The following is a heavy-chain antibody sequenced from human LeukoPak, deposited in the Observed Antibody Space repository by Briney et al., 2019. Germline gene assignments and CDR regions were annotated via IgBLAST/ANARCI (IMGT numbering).Heavy chain of an antibody. V-gene: IGHV1-69*04. D-gene: IGHD5-12*01. CDR2: IIPILGIA. J-gene: IGHJ4*02. Sequence: SVKVSCKASGGTXSSYAISGVRQAPGQGLEWVGRIIPILGIANYAQKFQGRVTITADKSTSTAYMELSSLRSEDTAVYYCARDVLGVATTFDYWGQGTLVTVSS. CDR3: ARDVLGVATTFDY. CDR1: GGTXSSYA.